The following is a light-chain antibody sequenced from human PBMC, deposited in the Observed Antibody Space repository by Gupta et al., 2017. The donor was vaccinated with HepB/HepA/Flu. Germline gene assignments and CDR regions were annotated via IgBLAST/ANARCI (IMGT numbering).Light chain of an antibody. CDR3: QNDNSAPFT. CDR2: GAS. CDR1: QDITNY. V-gene: IGKV1-27*01. J-gene: IGKJ3*01. Sequence: DIQMTQSPSSLSASVGDRVTITCRASQDITNYLAWYQQKPGKVPKLLIYGASTLQSGVPSRFSGSGSGTDFVLTISSLQPEDVATYYCQNDNSAPFTFGHGTKVDIK.